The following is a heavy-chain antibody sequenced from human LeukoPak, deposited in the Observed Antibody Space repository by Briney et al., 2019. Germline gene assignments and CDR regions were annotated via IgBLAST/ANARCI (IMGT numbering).Heavy chain of an antibody. D-gene: IGHD3-3*01. CDR1: GFTFSSFS. J-gene: IGHJ4*02. Sequence: GGSLRLSCAASGFTFSSFSMHWVRQAPGKGLEWVAVISYDGSNKYYADSVKGRFTISRDNSKYTLYLQMNSLRAEDTAVYYCARDSVLDFWSGYVLVYWGQGTLVTVSS. V-gene: IGHV3-30-3*01. CDR3: ARDSVLDFWSGYVLVY. CDR2: ISYDGSNK.